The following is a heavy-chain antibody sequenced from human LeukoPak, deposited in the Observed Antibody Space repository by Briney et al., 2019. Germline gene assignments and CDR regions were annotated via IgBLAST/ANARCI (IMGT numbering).Heavy chain of an antibody. J-gene: IGHJ4*02. Sequence: GGSLRLSCAASGFTFSSYWMSWVRQAPGKGLEWVANIRQDGSEIYYADSVTGRFTISRDNAKNSLYLQMNSLKVEDTAVYYCASIPNLGGQGTLVTVSS. CDR1: GFTFSSYW. CDR2: IRQDGSEI. CDR3: ASIPNL. V-gene: IGHV3-7*01.